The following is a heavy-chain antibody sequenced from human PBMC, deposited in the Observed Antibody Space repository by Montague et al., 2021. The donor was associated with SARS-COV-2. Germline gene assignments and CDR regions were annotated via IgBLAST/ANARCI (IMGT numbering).Heavy chain of an antibody. CDR1: GGSFSTYS. D-gene: IGHD3-10*01. CDR2: IHHGGST. J-gene: IGHJ6*03. V-gene: IGHV4-34*01. CDR3: SRLGDGVVPSPLLGVGPYYSDCFIDV. Sequence: SETRSLTCAVHGGSFSTYSWNWIRQPQGKGLEWIGEIHHGGSTNYNPSLKSRVTISAETSTNQFYLKLTSVAAADTAVYCCSRLGDGVVPSPLLGVGPYYSDCFIDVWGQGTPVTVSS.